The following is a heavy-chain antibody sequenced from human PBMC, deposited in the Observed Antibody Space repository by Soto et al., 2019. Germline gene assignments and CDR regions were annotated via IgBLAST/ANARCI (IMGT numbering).Heavy chain of an antibody. CDR3: ARDGTSYLYGDCVNYFYGMDV. CDR1: GGTFSSYA. J-gene: IGHJ6*02. Sequence: ASVKVSCKASGGTFSSYAISWVRQAPGQGLEWMGGIIPIFGTANYAQKFQGRVTITADESTSTAYMELSSLRSEDTAVYYCARDGTSYLYGDCVNYFYGMDVWGQGTTVTVPS. V-gene: IGHV1-69*13. CDR2: IIPIFGTA. D-gene: IGHD4-17*01.